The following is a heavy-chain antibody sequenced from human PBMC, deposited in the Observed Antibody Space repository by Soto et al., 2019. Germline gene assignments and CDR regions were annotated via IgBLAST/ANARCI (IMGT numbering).Heavy chain of an antibody. V-gene: IGHV3-33*01. CDR3: ARDLRYCRGGTCDQYFDN. Sequence: HPGGSLRLSCAASGYKFSSYGMHWVRQAPGKGLEWVAVIWYDGTKKYYADPVKGRFTISRDNSKNTLYLQLTSLRGEDTAVYYCARDLRYCRGGTCDQYFDNWGQGTLVTVCS. CDR1: GYKFSSYG. J-gene: IGHJ4*02. CDR2: IWYDGTKK. D-gene: IGHD2-15*01.